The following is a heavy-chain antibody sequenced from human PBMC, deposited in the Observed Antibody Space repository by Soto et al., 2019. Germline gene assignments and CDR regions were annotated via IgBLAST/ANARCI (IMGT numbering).Heavy chain of an antibody. V-gene: IGHV3-30*18. CDR3: AKQSGSGRYYNVGSGGQFDY. CDR1: GFTFDNYG. CDR2: ISCDGRNT. J-gene: IGHJ4*02. Sequence: QVQLVESGGGVVQPGRSLRLSCAASGFTFDNYGMHWVRQSPGKGLVWVVVISCDGRNTYYADSVKGRVTISRDNSKNIPYLQMTSQRAEDTAVYYCAKQSGSGRYYNVGSGGQFDYWGQGTLATASS. D-gene: IGHD3-10*01.